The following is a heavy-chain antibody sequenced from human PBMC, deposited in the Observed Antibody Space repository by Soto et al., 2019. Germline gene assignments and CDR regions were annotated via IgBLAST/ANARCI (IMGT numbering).Heavy chain of an antibody. CDR2: INTGNGKT. J-gene: IGHJ5*02. V-gene: IGHV1-3*04. D-gene: IGHD1-7*01. Sequence: QVQLVQSGAEEKKPGASVKVSCKASGYTFTSYAMHWVRQAPGQRLEWMGGINTGNGKTKYSQNFQGRVTITRDTSPSTAYMELSSLRSEDTAVYYCASSGGYNWNYGWFDPWGQGTLGTVSS. CDR1: GYTFTSYA. CDR3: ASSGGYNWNYGWFDP.